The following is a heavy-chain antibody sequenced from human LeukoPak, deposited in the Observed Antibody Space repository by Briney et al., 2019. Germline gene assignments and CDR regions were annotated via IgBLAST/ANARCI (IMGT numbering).Heavy chain of an antibody. V-gene: IGHV1-18*01. CDR3: AREVDTTIPYSDY. CDR2: ISAYNGNT. J-gene: IGHJ4*02. Sequence: GASVKVSCKASGYTFTNYGTSYGISWVRQAPGQGLEWMGWISAYNGNTNYAQKLQGRVTMTTDTSTSTAYMELRSLRSDDTAVYYCAREVDTTIPYSDYWGQGTLVTVSS. D-gene: IGHD5-18*01. CDR1: GYTFTNYGTSYG.